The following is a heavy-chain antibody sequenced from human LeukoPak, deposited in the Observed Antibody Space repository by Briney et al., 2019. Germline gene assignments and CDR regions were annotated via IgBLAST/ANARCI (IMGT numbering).Heavy chain of an antibody. CDR1: GFIFTNYF. CDR2: IKHDGSEK. Sequence: GGSLRLSCAASGFIFTNYFMSWVRQAPGKGLEWVASIKHDGSEKYYVDSVRGRFTFSRDNTMNSLYLQMSSLRAEDTAVYYCATDRGWRTSGYYLYYFEYWGQGTLVTYSS. D-gene: IGHD3-3*01. J-gene: IGHJ4*02. CDR3: ATDRGWRTSGYYLYYFEY. V-gene: IGHV3-7*01.